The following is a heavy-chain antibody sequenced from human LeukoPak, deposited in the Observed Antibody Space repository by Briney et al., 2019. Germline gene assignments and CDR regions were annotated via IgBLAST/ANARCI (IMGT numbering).Heavy chain of an antibody. J-gene: IGHJ4*02. CDR2: INTNTGNP. D-gene: IGHD3-22*01. CDR1: GYTFTNYA. Sequence: GASVKVSCKASGYTFTNYAMNWVRQAPGQGLEWMGWINTNTGNPTYAQGFTGRFVFSLDTSVSTAYLQISSLKAEDTAVYYCARRTPLYDSSGYYFDYWGQGTLVTVSS. V-gene: IGHV7-4-1*02. CDR3: ARRTPLYDSSGYYFDY.